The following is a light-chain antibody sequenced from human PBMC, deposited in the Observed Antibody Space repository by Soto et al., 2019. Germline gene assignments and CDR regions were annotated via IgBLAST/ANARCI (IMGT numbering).Light chain of an antibody. CDR1: QSVSSN. V-gene: IGKV3D-15*01. CDR2: DAS. CDR3: QQYERGFT. Sequence: EIVMTQSPATLSVSPGERATLSCRASQSVSSNLAWHQQKPGQAPRILMYDASTRATGIPDRFSGSGSGTDFTLTISRLEPEDFAVYYCQQYERGFTFGPGTKVDI. J-gene: IGKJ3*01.